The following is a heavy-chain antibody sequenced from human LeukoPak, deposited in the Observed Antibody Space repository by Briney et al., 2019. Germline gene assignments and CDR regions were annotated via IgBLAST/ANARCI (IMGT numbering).Heavy chain of an antibody. CDR2: IPYDGSNK. CDR1: GFTFSSYA. D-gene: IGHD2-15*01. Sequence: GGSLRLSCAASGFTFSSYAMHWVRQAPGKGLEWVAVIPYDGSNKYYADSVKGRFTISRDNSKNTLYLQMNSLRAEDTAVYYCARTPEDIVVVVAAEYYYGMDVWGQGTTVTVSS. J-gene: IGHJ6*02. V-gene: IGHV3-30-3*01. CDR3: ARTPEDIVVVVAAEYYYGMDV.